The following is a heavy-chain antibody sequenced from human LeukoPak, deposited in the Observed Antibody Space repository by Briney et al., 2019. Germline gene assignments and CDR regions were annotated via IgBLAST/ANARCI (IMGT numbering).Heavy chain of an antibody. CDR3: ARVKDSSAYRPAYYFDY. D-gene: IGHD3-22*01. J-gene: IGHJ4*02. CDR1: GFIVSSNY. CDR2: IYSGGST. Sequence: RPGGSLRLSCAASGFIVSSNYLSWVRQAPGKGLEWVSIIYSGGSTSYADSVKGRFTISRDNSKSTLYLQMNSLRAEDTAMYYCARVKDSSAYRPAYYFDYWGQGTLVTVSS. V-gene: IGHV3-53*01.